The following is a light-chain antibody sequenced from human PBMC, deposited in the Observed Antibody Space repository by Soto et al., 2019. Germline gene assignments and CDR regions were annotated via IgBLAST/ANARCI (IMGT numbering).Light chain of an antibody. CDR1: QSVSSN. CDR3: QQYNNWPRT. V-gene: IGKV3-15*01. CDR2: GAS. J-gene: IGKJ1*01. Sequence: EIVMTQSPATLSVSPGERAALSCRASQSVSSNLAWYQQKPGQAPRLLIYGASTRATGIPARFSGSGSGTEFTLTISSLQSEDFAVYYGQQYNNWPRTFAQGTKVEIK.